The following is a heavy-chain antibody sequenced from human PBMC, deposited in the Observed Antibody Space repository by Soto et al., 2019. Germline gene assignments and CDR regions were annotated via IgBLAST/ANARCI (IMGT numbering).Heavy chain of an antibody. CDR2: IYYSGST. CDR1: GGSISSGGYY. CDR3: AREGDDYYYDSPRPLFDY. D-gene: IGHD3-22*01. J-gene: IGHJ4*02. Sequence: PSETLSLTCTVSGGSISSGGYYWSWIRQHPGKGLEWIGYIYYSGSTNYNPSLKSRVTISVDTSKNQFSLKLSSVTAADTAAYYCAREGDDYYYDSPRPLFDYWGQGTLVTVSS. V-gene: IGHV4-61*08.